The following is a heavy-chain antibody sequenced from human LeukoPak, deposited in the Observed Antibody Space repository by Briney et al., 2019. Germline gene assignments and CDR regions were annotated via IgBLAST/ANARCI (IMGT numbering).Heavy chain of an antibody. CDR1: GFSFSNYW. CDR2: IRGDESRK. D-gene: IGHD3-10*01. V-gene: IGHV3-7*03. J-gene: IGHJ4*02. CDR3: AREVLWFGIVSYPVEVDS. Sequence: GGSLRLSCAASGFSFSNYWMTWLCQAPGQGLGWVSNIRGDESRKYYMDSVTGRFTISRDNAKNSLYLQMNNLRAEDTAIYYFAREVLWFGIVSYPVEVDSWGQGTLVTVSS.